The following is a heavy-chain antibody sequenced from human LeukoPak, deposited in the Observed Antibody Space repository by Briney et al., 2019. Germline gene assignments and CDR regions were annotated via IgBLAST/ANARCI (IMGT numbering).Heavy chain of an antibody. Sequence: PSETLSRTGTVSGGSINSYYWSWIRQPPGKGLEWIGYIYYSGSTNYNPSLRSRVTISVDTSKNQFSLRLSSVTAADTAVYYCARVTGYMTEDYFDYWGQGTLITVSS. V-gene: IGHV4-59*01. D-gene: IGHD6-13*01. CDR3: ARVTGYMTEDYFDY. CDR2: IYYSGST. J-gene: IGHJ4*02. CDR1: GGSINSYY.